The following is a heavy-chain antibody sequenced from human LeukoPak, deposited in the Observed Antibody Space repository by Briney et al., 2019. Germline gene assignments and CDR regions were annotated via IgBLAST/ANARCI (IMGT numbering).Heavy chain of an antibody. J-gene: IGHJ3*02. CDR1: GFTFSDHA. V-gene: IGHV3-64D*06. D-gene: IGHD3-10*01. CDR3: VKGRGGFGELFGAFDI. CDR2: ISSNGRTT. Sequence: PGGSLRLSCSASGFTFSDHAIYWVRQAPGKGLEYISVISSNGRTTYYADSVKDRFTISRDNLENTVDLQMTSLRPEDTAVYYCVKGRGGFGELFGAFDIWGQGTLVTISS.